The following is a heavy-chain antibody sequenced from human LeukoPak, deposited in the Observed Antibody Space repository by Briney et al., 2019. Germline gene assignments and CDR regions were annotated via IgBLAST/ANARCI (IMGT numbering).Heavy chain of an antibody. CDR2: IDRDGLKA. V-gene: IGHV3-74*01. D-gene: IGHD3-10*01. Sequence: GGSLRLSCTASTRYFTNYWMHWVRQVPGKGLAWLSRIDRDGLKADYADAVRGRFTISRDNAKNSLYLQMSTLRTEDTAIYYCARVHASGTRYWYFDLWGRGTLVTVSS. J-gene: IGHJ2*01. CDR3: ARVHASGTRYWYFDL. CDR1: TRYFTNYW.